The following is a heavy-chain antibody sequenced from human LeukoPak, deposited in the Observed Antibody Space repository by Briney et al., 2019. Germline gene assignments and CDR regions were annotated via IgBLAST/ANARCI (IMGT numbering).Heavy chain of an antibody. Sequence: ASVKVSCQASGYTFTGYYIHWVRQAPGQGLEWMGWLNPNNNGTNYAQKFQDRVTMTRDMSTSTVYMELSSLKSDDTAQYYCARGGATQKYFYYGVDVWGQGTTVTVSS. V-gene: IGHV1-2*02. J-gene: IGHJ6*02. CDR3: ARGGATQKYFYYGVDV. D-gene: IGHD2-15*01. CDR2: LNPNNNGT. CDR1: GYTFTGYY.